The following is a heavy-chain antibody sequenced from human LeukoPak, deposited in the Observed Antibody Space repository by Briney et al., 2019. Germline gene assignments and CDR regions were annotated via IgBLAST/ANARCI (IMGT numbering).Heavy chain of an antibody. CDR2: LRYDGSNK. J-gene: IGHJ4*02. Sequence: GGSLRLSCAASGFTSSSYSMNWVRQAPGKGLEWVAFLRYDGSNKYYADSVKGRFNIFRDNSKNTLYLQMNSLRAEDTAVYYCARDHARRRVIVVVTAMDYWGQGTLVTVSS. CDR1: GFTSSSYS. CDR3: ARDHARRRVIVVVTAMDY. D-gene: IGHD2-21*02. V-gene: IGHV3-30*02.